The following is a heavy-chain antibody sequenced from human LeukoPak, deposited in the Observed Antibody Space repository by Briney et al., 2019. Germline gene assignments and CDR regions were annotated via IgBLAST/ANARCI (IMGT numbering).Heavy chain of an antibody. V-gene: IGHV3-30*03. D-gene: IGHD3-22*01. CDR2: ISYDGSNK. Sequence: GGSLRLSCAASGFTFSSYGMHWVRQAPGKGLEWVAVISYDGSNKYYADSVKGRFTISRDNAKNSLYLQMNSLRAEDTAVYYCARVPSYYYDSSGYYSGYYYYGMDVWGQGTTVTVSS. CDR3: ARVPSYYYDSSGYYSGYYYYGMDV. CDR1: GFTFSSYG. J-gene: IGHJ6*02.